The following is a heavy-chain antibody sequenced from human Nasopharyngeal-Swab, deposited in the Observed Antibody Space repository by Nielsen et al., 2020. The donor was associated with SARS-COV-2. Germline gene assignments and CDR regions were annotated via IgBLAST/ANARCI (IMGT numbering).Heavy chain of an antibody. CDR3: AKDLSSGSQSGY. CDR2: IYSGGST. V-gene: IGHV3-53*04. Sequence: GESLKISCAASGFTVSSNYMSWVRQAPGKGLEWVSVIYSGGSTYYADSVKGRFTISRHNSKNTLYLQMNSLRAEDTAVYYCAKDLSSGSQSGYWGQGTLVTVSS. D-gene: IGHD6-19*01. J-gene: IGHJ4*02. CDR1: GFTVSSNY.